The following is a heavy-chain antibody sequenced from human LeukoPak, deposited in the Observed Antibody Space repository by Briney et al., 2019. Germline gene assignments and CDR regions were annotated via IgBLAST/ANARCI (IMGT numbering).Heavy chain of an antibody. CDR1: GFTVSSNY. D-gene: IGHD2/OR15-2a*01. J-gene: IGHJ3*02. CDR2: IYSGGST. V-gene: IGHV3-53*01. CDR3: ARDILSQGPDAFDI. Sequence: GGSLRLSCAASGFTVSSNYMSWVRQAPGKGLEWVSIIYSGGSTYYADSVKGRFTISRDNSKNTLYLQMNSLRAEDTAVYYCARDILSQGPDAFDIWGQGTMVTVSS.